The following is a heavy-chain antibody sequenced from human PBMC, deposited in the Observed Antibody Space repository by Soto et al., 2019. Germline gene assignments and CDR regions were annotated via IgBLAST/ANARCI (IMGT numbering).Heavy chain of an antibody. CDR1: GGTFSSYA. Sequence: QVQLVQSGAEVKKPGSSVKVSCKASGGTFSSYAISWVRQAPGQGLEWMGGIIPIFGTANYAQKFQGRVTIAADDSPSTAYMELSSLRSEDTAVYYCARTPGYCSGGSCYSRWWFDPWGQGTLVTVSS. D-gene: IGHD2-15*01. CDR3: ARTPGYCSGGSCYSRWWFDP. V-gene: IGHV1-69*12. J-gene: IGHJ5*02. CDR2: IIPIFGTA.